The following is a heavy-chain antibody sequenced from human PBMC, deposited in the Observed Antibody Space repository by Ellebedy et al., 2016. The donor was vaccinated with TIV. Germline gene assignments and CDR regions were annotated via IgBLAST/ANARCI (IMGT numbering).Heavy chain of an antibody. CDR1: GFTFSKYW. V-gene: IGHV3-7*01. D-gene: IGHD1-14*01. J-gene: IGHJ4*02. Sequence: PGGSLRLSCAASGFTFSKYWMIWVRQAPGKGPEWVANIKEDGSEKYYVDSVKGRFTISRDNAKNSLYLQMNSLRDEDTAMYYCARDGMRGGDFDYWGRGTLVTVSS. CDR3: ARDGMRGGDFDY. CDR2: IKEDGSEK.